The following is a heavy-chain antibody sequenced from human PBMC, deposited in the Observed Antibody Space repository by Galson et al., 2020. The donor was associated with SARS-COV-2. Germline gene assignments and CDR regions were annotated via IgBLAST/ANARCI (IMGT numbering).Heavy chain of an antibody. CDR2: INPRGGST. D-gene: IGHD6-13*01. J-gene: IGHJ4*02. Sequence: ASVKVSCKASGFTFTSYNMHWVRQAPGQGLEWMGIINPRGGSTSYAQNFKGRVTIINDASTSTVYMELSSLRSEDTAVYFCGRDNSNWSCDYWGQGTLVTVSS. V-gene: IGHV1-46*03. CDR1: GFTFTSYN. CDR3: GRDNSNWSCDY.